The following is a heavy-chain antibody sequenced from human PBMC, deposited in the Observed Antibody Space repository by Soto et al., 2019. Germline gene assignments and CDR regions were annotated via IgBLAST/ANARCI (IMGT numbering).Heavy chain of an antibody. Sequence: GGSLRPSCAASGFTFSSFAMSWIRQAPGEGLEWVSSVSDSGGSTYYADAVKGRFTISRDNSRNTLHLQMNSLIVEDTAVYYCAKTLLSTSWYGLHDYVSQGTLVTVSS. CDR1: GFTFSSFA. D-gene: IGHD6-13*01. CDR2: VSDSGGST. CDR3: AKTLLSTSWYGLHDY. J-gene: IGHJ4*02. V-gene: IGHV3-23*01.